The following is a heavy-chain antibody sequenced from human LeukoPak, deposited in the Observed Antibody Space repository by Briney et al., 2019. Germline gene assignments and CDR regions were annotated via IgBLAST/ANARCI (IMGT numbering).Heavy chain of an antibody. Sequence: PSETLSLTCAVYGGSFSGYYWSWIRQPPGKGLEWIGEINHSGSTKYNPSLKSRVTMPVDTSKNQFSLRLSSVTAADTAVYYCARDDFDYNDLVSVIHIWGQGTMVTVSS. J-gene: IGHJ3*02. V-gene: IGHV4-34*01. CDR1: GGSFSGYY. D-gene: IGHD3-3*01. CDR3: ARDDFDYNDLVSVIHI. CDR2: INHSGST.